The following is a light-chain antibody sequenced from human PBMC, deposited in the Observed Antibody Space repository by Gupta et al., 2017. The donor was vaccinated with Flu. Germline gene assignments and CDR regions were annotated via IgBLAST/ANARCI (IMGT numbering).Light chain of an antibody. CDR3: QQRCNGHPTLT. V-gene: IGKV3-11*01. J-gene: IGKJ5*01. CDR2: DAS. Sequence: EIVLTQSPATLSLSPGERATLSCRASQSVGNYLAWYQQKPCQAPRRLIYDASYRASGIPARFSGSGSGTDFTLTIISLEPEDFAVYYCQQRCNGHPTLTFGQGTRVEIK. CDR1: QSVGNY.